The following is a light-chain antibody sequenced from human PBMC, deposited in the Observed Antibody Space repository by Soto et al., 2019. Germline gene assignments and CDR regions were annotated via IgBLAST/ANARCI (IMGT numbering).Light chain of an antibody. CDR1: SSNIGAGYD. J-gene: IGLJ2*01. CDR2: GNS. V-gene: IGLV1-40*01. Sequence: QSVLTQPPSVSGAPGQRVTISCTGSSSNIGAGYDVYWYQQLPGTAPKLLIYGNSNRPSGVPDRFSGSKSGTSASLAITGLQAEDAADYYCQSYDSSLSVVFGGGTKLTVL. CDR3: QSYDSSLSVV.